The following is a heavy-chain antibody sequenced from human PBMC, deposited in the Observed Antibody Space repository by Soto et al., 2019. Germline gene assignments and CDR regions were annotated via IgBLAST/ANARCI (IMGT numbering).Heavy chain of an antibody. CDR3: ARATVTKLDY. CDR1: GFTFSSYA. V-gene: IGHV3-30-3*01. Sequence: QVQLVESGGGVVQPGRSLRLSCAASGFTFSSYAMHWVRQAPGKGLEWVAVISYDGSNKYYADSVKGRFTISRDNSKNTLYLQMNSLRAEDTAVYYCARATVTKLDYWGRGTLVTVSS. J-gene: IGHJ4*02. CDR2: ISYDGSNK. D-gene: IGHD4-17*01.